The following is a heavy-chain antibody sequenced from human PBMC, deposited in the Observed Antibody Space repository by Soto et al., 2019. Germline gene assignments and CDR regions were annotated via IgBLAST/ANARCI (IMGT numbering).Heavy chain of an antibody. V-gene: IGHV4-59*08. CDR1: GGSISSYY. D-gene: IGHD2-15*01. CDR2: IYYSGST. J-gene: IGHJ1*01. Sequence: SETLSLTCTVSGGSISSYYWSWIRQPPGKGLEWIGYIYYSGSTNYNPSLKSRVTISVDTSKNQFSLKLSSVTAADTAVYYCARNLYCSGRSCYPDDWGQGTLVTLSS. CDR3: ARNLYCSGRSCYPDD.